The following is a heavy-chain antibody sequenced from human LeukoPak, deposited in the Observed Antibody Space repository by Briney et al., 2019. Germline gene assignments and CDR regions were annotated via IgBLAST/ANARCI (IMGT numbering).Heavy chain of an antibody. Sequence: ASVKVSCKTSGYIFAHNGISWVRQAPGQGPEWMGWISAYNGDTNYAQNFQGRVTMTRDTSTSTVYMELRSLRSDDTAVYYCASGEGSGWYLGQYWGQGTLVTVSS. V-gene: IGHV1-18*01. D-gene: IGHD6-19*01. J-gene: IGHJ4*02. CDR2: ISAYNGDT. CDR3: ASGEGSGWYLGQY. CDR1: GYIFAHNG.